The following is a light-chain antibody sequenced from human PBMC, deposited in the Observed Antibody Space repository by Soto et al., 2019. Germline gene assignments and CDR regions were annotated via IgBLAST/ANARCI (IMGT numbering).Light chain of an antibody. CDR1: QDIKNY. CDR2: DAS. Sequence: DIQMAQSPSFVSASVGDRFIITCQASQDIKNYLNWNQQKSGKAPKLLIYDASDLETGVPSRFSGSGSGTDFTFTINSLQPEDIATYYCQQYDNLPLTFGGGTEVDIK. CDR3: QQYDNLPLT. V-gene: IGKV1-33*01. J-gene: IGKJ4*01.